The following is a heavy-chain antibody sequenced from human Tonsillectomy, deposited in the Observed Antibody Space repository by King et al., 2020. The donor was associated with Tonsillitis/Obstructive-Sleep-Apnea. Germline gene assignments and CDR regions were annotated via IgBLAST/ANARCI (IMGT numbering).Heavy chain of an antibody. D-gene: IGHD3-3*01. CDR3: ARGGAYYDFWSGYYWDLDWFDP. Sequence: QLQESGPGLVKPSQTLSLTCTVSGGSISSGGYYWSWIRQHPGKGLEWIGYIYYSGSTYYNPSLKSRVTISVYTSKNQFSLKLSSVTAADTAVYYCARGGAYYDFWSGYYWDLDWFDPWGQGTLVTVSS. CDR1: GGSISSGGYY. J-gene: IGHJ5*02. V-gene: IGHV4-31*03. CDR2: IYYSGST.